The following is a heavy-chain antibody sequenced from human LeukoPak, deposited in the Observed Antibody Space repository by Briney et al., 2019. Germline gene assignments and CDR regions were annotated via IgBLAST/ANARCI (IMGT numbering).Heavy chain of an antibody. CDR1: GGSISSYY. J-gene: IGHJ6*02. CDR2: IYYSGST. CDR3: ARGDDSSGYLSGYYGMDV. D-gene: IGHD3-22*01. V-gene: IGHV4-59*01. Sequence: SETLSLTCTVSGGSISSYYWSWIRQPPGKGLEWIGYIYYSGSTHYIPSLKSRVTISVDTSKNQFSLKLSSVTAADTAVYYCARGDDSSGYLSGYYGMDVWGQGTTVTVSS.